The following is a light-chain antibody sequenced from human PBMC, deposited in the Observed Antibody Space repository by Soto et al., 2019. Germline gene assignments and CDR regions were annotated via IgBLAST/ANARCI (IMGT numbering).Light chain of an antibody. CDR3: QQSYSSPLT. CDR1: QSISSY. Sequence: DIQMTQSPSSLSASVGDRVTITCRASQSISSYLNWFQQKPGKAPKLLIYAASSLQSGVPSKFSCSGSWTDFTLSNSSLPPEGFATYYWQQSYSSPLTFGGGTKVEIK. J-gene: IGKJ4*01. V-gene: IGKV1-39*01. CDR2: AAS.